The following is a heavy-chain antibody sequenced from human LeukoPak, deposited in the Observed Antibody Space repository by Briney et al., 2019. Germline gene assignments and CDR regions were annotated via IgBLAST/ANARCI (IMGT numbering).Heavy chain of an antibody. D-gene: IGHD4-17*01. V-gene: IGHV3-30*18. CDR2: ISYDGSNK. Sequence: GGSLRLSCAASGFTFSGYGMHWVRQAPGKGLEWVAVISYDGSNKYYAGSVKGRFTISRDNSKNTLYLQMNSLRAEDTAVYYCAKETPEDYGDPAFGYWGQGTLVTVSS. CDR1: GFTFSGYG. J-gene: IGHJ4*02. CDR3: AKETPEDYGDPAFGY.